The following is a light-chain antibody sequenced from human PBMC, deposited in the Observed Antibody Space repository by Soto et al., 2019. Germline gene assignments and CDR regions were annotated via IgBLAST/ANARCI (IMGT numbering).Light chain of an antibody. Sequence: QSVLTQPASVSGSPGQSITISCTGTSSDVGAYDFVPWYQQHPDKAHKLMIYEVSNRPSGVSNRFSGSKSVNTATLTISGLQAEDEADYYCSSYTSSSTRVFGTGTKVTVL. CDR1: SSDVGAYDF. J-gene: IGLJ1*01. V-gene: IGLV2-14*03. CDR2: EVS. CDR3: SSYTSSSTRV.